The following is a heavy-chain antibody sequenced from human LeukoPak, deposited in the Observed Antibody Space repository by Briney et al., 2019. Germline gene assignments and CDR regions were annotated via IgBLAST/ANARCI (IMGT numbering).Heavy chain of an antibody. CDR1: GGTFSSYA. CDR2: IIPMFGTA. CDR3: ASGGVGVTTVHAFDI. V-gene: IGHV1-69*13. D-gene: IGHD1-26*01. J-gene: IGHJ3*02. Sequence: GASVKVSCKASGGTFSSYAISWVRQAPGQGLEWMGGIIPMFGTAKYAQKFQGRVTITADESTSTAYMELSSLRSEDTAVYYCASGGVGVTTVHAFDIWGQGTMVTVSS.